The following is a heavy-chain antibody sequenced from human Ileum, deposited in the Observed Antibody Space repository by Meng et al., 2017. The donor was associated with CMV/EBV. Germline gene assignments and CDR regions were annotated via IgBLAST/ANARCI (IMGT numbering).Heavy chain of an antibody. CDR2: ISSSGSAI. D-gene: IGHD1-1*01. CDR1: GFTFSDYY. CDR3: ASGGDWNDYNY. V-gene: IGHV3-11*01. Sequence: GGSLRLSCAASGFTFSDYYMSWIRQAPGKGLEGISYISSSGSAIYYADSVKGRFTVSRDNAKNSVYLQMNSLRAEDTAVYYCASGGDWNDYNYCGQGTVVTVSS. J-gene: IGHJ4*02.